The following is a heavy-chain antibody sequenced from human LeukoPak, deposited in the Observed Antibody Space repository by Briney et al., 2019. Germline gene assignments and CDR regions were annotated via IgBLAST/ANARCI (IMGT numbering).Heavy chain of an antibody. Sequence: PGGSLSLSCAASGFTFSRYSMSWVRQAPGKGLEWVANIKQDGSEKYYVDSVKGRFTISRDNAKNSLYLQMNSLRAEDTAVYYCARDLHYYYYYMDVWGKGTTVTVSS. J-gene: IGHJ6*03. CDR2: IKQDGSEK. CDR1: GFTFSRYS. V-gene: IGHV3-7*01. CDR3: ARDLHYYYYYMDV.